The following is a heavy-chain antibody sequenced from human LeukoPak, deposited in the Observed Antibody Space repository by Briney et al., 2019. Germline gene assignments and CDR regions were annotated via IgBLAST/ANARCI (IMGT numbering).Heavy chain of an antibody. Sequence: GGSLRLSCSASGFTFSSYGMHWVRQAPGKGLEWVAVIWYDTSNKYYADSVKGRFTISRDNSKNTLYLQMNSLRAEDTAVYYCARDLAAAGTWFDPWGQGTLVTVSS. V-gene: IGHV3-33*01. D-gene: IGHD6-13*01. CDR3: ARDLAAAGTWFDP. CDR1: GFTFSSYG. J-gene: IGHJ5*02. CDR2: IWYDTSNK.